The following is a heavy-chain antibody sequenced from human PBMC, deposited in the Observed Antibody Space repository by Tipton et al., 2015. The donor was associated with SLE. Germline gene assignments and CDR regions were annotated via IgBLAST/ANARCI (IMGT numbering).Heavy chain of an antibody. CDR2: MYYSGST. V-gene: IGHV4-59*06. J-gene: IGHJ4*02. Sequence: LRLSCSVSGASISSYYWSWIRQHPGKGLEWIGYMYYSGSTYYNPSLKSRVTISADTSKNQFSLKLSAVTAADTAVYYCASADESSGYYLYWGQGTLVTVSS. D-gene: IGHD3-22*01. CDR3: ASADESSGYYLY. CDR1: GASISSYY.